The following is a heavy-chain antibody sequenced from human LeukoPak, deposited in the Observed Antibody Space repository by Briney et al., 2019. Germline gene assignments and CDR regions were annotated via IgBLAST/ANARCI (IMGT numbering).Heavy chain of an antibody. Sequence: ASVKVSCKASGNTFTSYGISWVRQAPGQGLEWMGWISAYNGNTNYAQKLQGRVTMTTDTSTSTAYMELRSLRSDDTAVYYCARCRTILTGYQYYFDYWGQGTLVTVSS. V-gene: IGHV1-18*01. CDR3: ARCRTILTGYQYYFDY. J-gene: IGHJ4*02. CDR1: GNTFTSYG. D-gene: IGHD3-9*01. CDR2: ISAYNGNT.